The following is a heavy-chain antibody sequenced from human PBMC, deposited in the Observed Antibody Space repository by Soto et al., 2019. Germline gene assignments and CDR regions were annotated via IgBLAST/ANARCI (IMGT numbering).Heavy chain of an antibody. J-gene: IGHJ6*02. CDR1: GDSISSGTYY. D-gene: IGHD5-18*01. CDR3: ACIFSGGYGYGFYYYGMDV. V-gene: IGHV4-39*01. Sequence: SETLSLTCTVSGDSISSGTYYWDWVRQPPGEGLEWIGGIYYSWTTSYNPSLKSRVTISVDTSNNQFSLKLSSVTAADTAVYYCACIFSGGYGYGFYYYGMDVWGQGTTVTVSS. CDR2: IYYSWTT.